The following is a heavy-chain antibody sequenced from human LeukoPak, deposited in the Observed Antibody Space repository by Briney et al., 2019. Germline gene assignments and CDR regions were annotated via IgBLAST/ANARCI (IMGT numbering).Heavy chain of an antibody. V-gene: IGHV4-59*08. CDR3: ARHGPGGYYNYGMDV. Sequence: SETLSLTCTVSGGSVSSYSRSWIRQPPGKGLEWVGSINYSGTTNYIPPLKSRVTISVDTSKSQFSLKMTSVTAADMAVYYCARHGPGGYYNYGMDVWGRGTTVTVSS. CDR1: GGSVSSYS. D-gene: IGHD2-8*02. CDR2: INYSGTT. J-gene: IGHJ6*02.